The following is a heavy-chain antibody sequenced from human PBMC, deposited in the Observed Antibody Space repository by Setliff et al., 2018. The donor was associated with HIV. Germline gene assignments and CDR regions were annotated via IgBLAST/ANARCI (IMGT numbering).Heavy chain of an antibody. CDR2: IYLSGNT. Sequence: SETLSLTCTVSGGSISSSTAYWGWIRQPPGKGLEWIGSIYLSGNTYYNPSLKSRVTISLDTSKYQFSLRLNSVTAADTAVYYCARQEDNFWSGYPNWFDPWGQGTLVTVSS. V-gene: IGHV4-39*07. CDR3: ARQEDNFWSGYPNWFDP. D-gene: IGHD3-3*01. J-gene: IGHJ5*02. CDR1: GGSISSSTAY.